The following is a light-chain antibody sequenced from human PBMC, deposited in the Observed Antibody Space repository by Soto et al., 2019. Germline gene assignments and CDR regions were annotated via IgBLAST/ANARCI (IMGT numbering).Light chain of an antibody. CDR2: LGS. CDR3: MQTLQIPHT. V-gene: IGKV2-28*01. Sequence: DIVMTQSPFSLPVTPGEPASISCRSSQSLLHTNGYNYLDWYLQKPGQSPQLLIYLGSNRASGVPDRFSGSGSGTDFTLKISRVEAEDVGVYYCMQTLQIPHTFGPGTKVDIK. CDR1: QSLLHTNGYNY. J-gene: IGKJ3*01.